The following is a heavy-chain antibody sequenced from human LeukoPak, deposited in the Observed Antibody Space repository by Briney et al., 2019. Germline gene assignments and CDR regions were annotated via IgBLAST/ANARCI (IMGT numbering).Heavy chain of an antibody. CDR1: GFTFSSHW. Sequence: TGGSLRLSRAASGFTFSSHWMSWVRQAPGKGLEWVANIKQDASDKYYVDSVKGRFTISRDNAKNSLYLRMNSLRAEDTAVYFCARHSNKYDYDSSGHYRSFDYWGQGTLVTVSS. J-gene: IGHJ4*02. CDR3: ARHSNKYDYDSSGHYRSFDY. V-gene: IGHV3-7*01. CDR2: IKQDASDK. D-gene: IGHD3-22*01.